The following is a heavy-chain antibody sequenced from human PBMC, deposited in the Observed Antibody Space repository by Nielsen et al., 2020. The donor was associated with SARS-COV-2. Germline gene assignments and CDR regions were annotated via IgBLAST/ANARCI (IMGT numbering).Heavy chain of an antibody. V-gene: IGHV4-31*03. CDR1: GGSITSGGFY. CDR2: IYFNGNT. J-gene: IGHJ4*02. D-gene: IGHD1-26*01. CDR3: ARARSGSFDY. Sequence: SETLSLTCTVSGGSITSGGFYWSWIRQRPEKGLEWIGYIYFNGNTYYNPSLKSRGTISRDTSKSQISLDLRSVTATDTAVYYCARARSGSFDYWGQGALVTVSS.